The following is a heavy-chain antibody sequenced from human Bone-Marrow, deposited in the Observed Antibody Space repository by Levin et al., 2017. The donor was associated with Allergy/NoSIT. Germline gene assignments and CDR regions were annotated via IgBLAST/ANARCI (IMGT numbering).Heavy chain of an antibody. CDR3: VKDACRSTLCQGDV. D-gene: IGHD2-2*01. CDR2: ISFDGSNT. J-gene: IGHJ6*02. Sequence: GGSLRLSCAASGFSFSTYGVHWVRQAPGKGLEWVAFISFDGSNTHYTDSVKGRFTISRDNSKSTLYLQMSSLRADDKAVYYCVKDACRSTLCQGDVWGQGTTVIVSS. CDR1: GFSFSTYG. V-gene: IGHV3-30*18.